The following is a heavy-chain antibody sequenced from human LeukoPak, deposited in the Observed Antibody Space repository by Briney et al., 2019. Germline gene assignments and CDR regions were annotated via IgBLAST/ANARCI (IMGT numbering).Heavy chain of an antibody. J-gene: IGHJ4*02. CDR2: IYNSGTT. Sequence: SQTLSLTCAVSGDSISSGDYSWSWIRQPPGKGLEWIGYIYNSGTTNYNPSLKSRVTISVDTSKNQFSLKLSSVTAPDTAIYYCARNGDDSSDYYYFDYWGQGTLVTVSS. D-gene: IGHD3-22*01. V-gene: IGHV4-30-4*07. CDR3: ARNGDDSSDYYYFDY. CDR1: GDSISSGDYS.